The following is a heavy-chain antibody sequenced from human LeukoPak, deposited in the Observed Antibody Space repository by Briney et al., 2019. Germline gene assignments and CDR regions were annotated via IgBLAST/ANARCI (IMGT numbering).Heavy chain of an antibody. CDR3: ARWPVPGIAAAENFDY. Sequence: SQTLSLTCAISGDSVSSNSAAWNWIRQSPSRGLEWLGRTYYRSKWFNDYAVSVKSRITINPDTSKNQFSLQLNSVTPEDTAVYYCARWPVPGIAAAENFDYWGQGTLVTVSS. D-gene: IGHD6-13*01. CDR2: TYYRSKWFN. J-gene: IGHJ4*02. CDR1: GDSVSSNSAA. V-gene: IGHV6-1*01.